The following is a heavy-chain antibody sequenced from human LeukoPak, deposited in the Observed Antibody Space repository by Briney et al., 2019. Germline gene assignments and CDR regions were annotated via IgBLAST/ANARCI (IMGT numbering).Heavy chain of an antibody. V-gene: IGHV1-8*01. CDR3: ARGVPLGYCTYGVCYPPYYFDY. Sequence: ASVRVSCKASGYTFISYNINWLRQATGQGLEWMGWVNPRSGDAGYLQKFQGRLTITRDSSIDTAYMDLSGLNSEDTAVYYCARGVPLGYCTYGVCYPPYYFDYWGQGTLVTASS. J-gene: IGHJ4*02. CDR2: VNPRSGDA. CDR1: GYTFISYN. D-gene: IGHD2-8*01.